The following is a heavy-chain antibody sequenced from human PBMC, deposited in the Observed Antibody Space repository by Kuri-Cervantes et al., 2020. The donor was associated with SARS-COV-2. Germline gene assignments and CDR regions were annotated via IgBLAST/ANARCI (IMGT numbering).Heavy chain of an antibody. D-gene: IGHD3-3*01. V-gene: IGHV1-69*13. J-gene: IGHJ3*02. CDR1: GGTFSSYA. CDR3: ARDSLAEWLGDAFDI. Sequence: SVKVSCKASGGTFSSYAVSWVRQAPGQGLEWMGGIIPILGTPNYAQKFQGRVTITADESTSTAYMELSSLRSEDTAVYYCARDSLAEWLGDAFDIWGQGTMVTVSS. CDR2: IIPILGTP.